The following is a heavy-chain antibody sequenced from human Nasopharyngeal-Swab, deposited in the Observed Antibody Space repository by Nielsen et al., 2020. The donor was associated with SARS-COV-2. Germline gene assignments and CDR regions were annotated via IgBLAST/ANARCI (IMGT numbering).Heavy chain of an antibody. V-gene: IGHV3-21*01. Sequence: GESLKISCAASGFSFSTYSMNWVRQAPGKGLEWVSSLRSSSTYIDYADSVKGRFTISRDNAKNSLYLQMNSLRAEDTAVYYCARENNYGSPAAFDIWGQGTMVTVSS. D-gene: IGHD3-10*01. J-gene: IGHJ3*02. CDR3: ARENNYGSPAAFDI. CDR2: LRSSSTYI. CDR1: GFSFSTYS.